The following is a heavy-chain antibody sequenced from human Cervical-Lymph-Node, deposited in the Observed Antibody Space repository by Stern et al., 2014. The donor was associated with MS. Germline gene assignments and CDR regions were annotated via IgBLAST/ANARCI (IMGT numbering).Heavy chain of an antibody. CDR2: IYWDDDK. CDR1: GFSLNTHKMS. J-gene: IGHJ4*02. CDR3: THTWAY. Sequence: QVTLRESGPTLVKPTQTLTLTCTFSGFSLNTHKMSVGWIRQPPGKALEWLALIYWDDDKRYSPSLKSRLTINKDTSKNQVVLTMTNMDPVDTATYYCTHTWAYWGQGILVTVSS. V-gene: IGHV2-5*02.